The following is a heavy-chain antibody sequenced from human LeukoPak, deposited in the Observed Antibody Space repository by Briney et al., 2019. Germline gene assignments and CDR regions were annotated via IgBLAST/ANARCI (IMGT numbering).Heavy chain of an antibody. J-gene: IGHJ5*02. V-gene: IGHV4-34*01. CDR3: ARGGTMVRGVIIMSNWFDP. D-gene: IGHD3-10*01. Sequence: SETQSLTCAVYGGSFSGYYWSWIRQPPGKGLEWIGEINHSGSTNYNPSLKSRVTISVDTSKNQFSLKLSSVTAADTAVYYCARGGTMVRGVIIMSNWFDPWGQGTLVTVSS. CDR2: INHSGST. CDR1: GGSFSGYY.